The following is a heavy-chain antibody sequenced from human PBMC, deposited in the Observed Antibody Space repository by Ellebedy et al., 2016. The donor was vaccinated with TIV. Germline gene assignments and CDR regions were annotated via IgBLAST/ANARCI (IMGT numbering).Heavy chain of an antibody. J-gene: IGHJ6*02. D-gene: IGHD5-18*01. CDR3: ARFLIQHPVEGMDV. Sequence: AASVKVSCKASGYTFTSYGINWVRQAPGHGLEWVGWISSYKGNTHYAPKFQGRVTMTTDTSTNTVYLELRSLRSDDTAVYYCARFLIQHPVEGMDVWGPGTTVTVTS. CDR1: GYTFTSYG. V-gene: IGHV1-18*01. CDR2: ISSYKGNT.